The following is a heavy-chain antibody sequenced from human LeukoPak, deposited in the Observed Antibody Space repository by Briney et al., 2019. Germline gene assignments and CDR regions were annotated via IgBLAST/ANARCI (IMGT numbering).Heavy chain of an antibody. Sequence: SETLSPTCTVSGGSSSGYYWNWIRQPPGKGLGWIGSIYYSGSTNYNPSLESRVTFSVDTSKNQFSLQLNSVTAADTAVYYCARDISGGSHVFDIWSQGTMVTVSS. J-gene: IGHJ3*02. CDR3: ARDISGGSHVFDI. V-gene: IGHV4-59*08. CDR1: GGSSSGYY. D-gene: IGHD3-3*02. CDR2: IYYSGST.